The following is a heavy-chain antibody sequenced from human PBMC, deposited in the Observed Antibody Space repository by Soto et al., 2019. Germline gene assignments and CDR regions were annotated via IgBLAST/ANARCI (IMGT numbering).Heavy chain of an antibody. V-gene: IGHV3-9*01. D-gene: IGHD6-19*01. CDR2: IRWNSGSI. Sequence: EVQLVESGGGLVPPGRSLRLSCAASGFPFDDYAMHWVRQAPGKGLEWVSGIRWNSGSIGYADSVKGRFTISRDNAKNSLYLQMNSLRAEDTALYYCAKDATVRGIAVAGHFDYWGQGTLVTVSS. J-gene: IGHJ4*02. CDR1: GFPFDDYA. CDR3: AKDATVRGIAVAGHFDY.